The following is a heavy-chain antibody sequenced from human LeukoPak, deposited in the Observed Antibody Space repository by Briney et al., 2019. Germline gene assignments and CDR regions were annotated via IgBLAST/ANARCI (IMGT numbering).Heavy chain of an antibody. D-gene: IGHD3-10*01. CDR1: GGSFSGYY. CDR2: INHSGST. V-gene: IGHV4-34*01. CDR3: ARVRRYYGSGSYCYGMDV. J-gene: IGHJ6*02. Sequence: SETLSLTCAVYGGSFSGYYWSWIRQPPGKGLEWIGEINHSGSTNYNPSLKSRVTISVDTSKNQFSLKLSSVTAADTAVYYCARVRRYYGSGSYCYGMDVWGQGTTVTVSS.